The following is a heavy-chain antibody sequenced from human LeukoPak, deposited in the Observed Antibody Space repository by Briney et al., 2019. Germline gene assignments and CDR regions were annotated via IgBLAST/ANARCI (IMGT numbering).Heavy chain of an antibody. Sequence: ASVKVSCKASGYTFTGYYMHWVRQAPGQGLEWMGWINPNSGDTNYAQKFQGRVTMTRDTSISTAYMELSRLRSDDTAVHYCAEGYCSGGSCSHDAFDIWGQGTMVTVSS. CDR3: AEGYCSGGSCSHDAFDI. CDR1: GYTFTGYY. J-gene: IGHJ3*02. CDR2: INPNSGDT. V-gene: IGHV1-2*02. D-gene: IGHD2-15*01.